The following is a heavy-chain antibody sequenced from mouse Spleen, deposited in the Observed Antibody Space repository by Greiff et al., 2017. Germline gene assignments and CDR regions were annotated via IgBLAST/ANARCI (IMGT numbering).Heavy chain of an antibody. Sequence: VQLQQSGTVLARPGASVKMSCKTSGYTFTSYWMHWVKQRPGQGLEWIGAIYPGNSDTSYNQKFKGKAKLTAVTSASTAYMELSSLTNEDSAVYYCTREEEFITTETGYFDVWGTGTTVTVSS. J-gene: IGHJ1*03. CDR1: GYTFTSYW. CDR2: IYPGNSDT. D-gene: IGHD1-1*01. V-gene: IGHV1-5*01. CDR3: TREEEFITTETGYFDV.